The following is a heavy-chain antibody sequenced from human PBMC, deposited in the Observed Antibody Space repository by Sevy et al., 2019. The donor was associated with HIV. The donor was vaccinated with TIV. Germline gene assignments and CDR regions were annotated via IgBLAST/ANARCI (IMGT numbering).Heavy chain of an antibody. V-gene: IGHV3-23*01. CDR3: AKDELYYYDSSGYSRGRDDAFDI. D-gene: IGHD3-22*01. Sequence: GGSLRLSCAASGFTFSSYAMSWVRQAPGKGLEWVSAISGSGGSTYYADSVKGRFTISRDNSKNTLYLQMNSLRAEDTALYYCAKDELYYYDSSGYSRGRDDAFDIWGQGTMVTVSS. CDR2: ISGSGGST. CDR1: GFTFSSYA. J-gene: IGHJ3*02.